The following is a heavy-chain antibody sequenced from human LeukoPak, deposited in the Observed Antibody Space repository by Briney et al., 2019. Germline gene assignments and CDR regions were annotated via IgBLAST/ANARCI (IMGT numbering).Heavy chain of an antibody. CDR1: DYPVRSGFY. Sequence: SEILSLTCSVSDYPVRSGFYWGWIRQPPGRGLEWIGSLHHSGSTYYNPSLKSRVTISVDTSQNQFSLNLNSVTAADTAMYYCAISSGYYPYFDFWGQGTLVAVSS. CDR2: LHHSGST. CDR3: AISSGYYPYFDF. J-gene: IGHJ4*02. D-gene: IGHD3-22*01. V-gene: IGHV4-38-2*02.